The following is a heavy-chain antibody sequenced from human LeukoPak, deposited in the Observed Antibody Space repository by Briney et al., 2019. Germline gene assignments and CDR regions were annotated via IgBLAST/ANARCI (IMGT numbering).Heavy chain of an antibody. CDR1: GGSISSYY. CDR3: ASYDYDSSGYVDY. Sequence: SETLSLTCTVSGGSISSYYWSWIRQPPGKGLEWIGYIYYSGSTNYNPSLKSRVTISVDTSKNQFSLKLSSVTAADTAVYYCASYDYDSSGYVDYWGQGTLVTVSS. V-gene: IGHV4-59*01. D-gene: IGHD3-22*01. CDR2: IYYSGST. J-gene: IGHJ4*02.